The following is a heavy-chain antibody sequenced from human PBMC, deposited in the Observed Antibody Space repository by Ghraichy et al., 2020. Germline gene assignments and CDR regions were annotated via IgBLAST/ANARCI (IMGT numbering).Heavy chain of an antibody. J-gene: IGHJ5*02. CDR3: VRQVGDDSSNGFDP. V-gene: IGHV3-21*01. CDR2: ISRSSSPT. CDR1: GFTFSDYS. Sequence: GGSLRLSCTASGFTFSDYSMIWVRQAPGKGLEWVSSISRSSSPTYYADSVQGRFTISRDNAKNSVYLQMNSLRAEDTAIYYCVRQVGDDSSNGFDPWGQGTLVTVSS. D-gene: IGHD5-18*01.